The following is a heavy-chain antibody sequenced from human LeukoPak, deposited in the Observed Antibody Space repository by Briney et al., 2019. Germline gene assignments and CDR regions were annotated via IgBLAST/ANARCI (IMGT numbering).Heavy chain of an antibody. CDR2: IYYSGST. CDR3: ARARRWNAAVEGWWFDP. V-gene: IGHV4-61*05. Sequence: PSETLSLTCTVSGGSISTSNYYWGWIRQPPGKGLEWIGFIYYSGSTNYNPSLKSRVTISVDTSKNQFSLKLSSVTAADTAVYYCARARRWNAAVEGWWFDPWGQGTLVTVSS. CDR1: GGSISTSNYY. J-gene: IGHJ5*02. D-gene: IGHD1-1*01.